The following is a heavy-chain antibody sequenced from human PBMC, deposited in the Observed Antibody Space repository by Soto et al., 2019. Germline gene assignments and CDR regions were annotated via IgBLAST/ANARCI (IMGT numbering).Heavy chain of an antibody. CDR2: ISYDGSNK. D-gene: IGHD3-3*01. Sequence: GGSLRLSCAASGFTFSSYAMHWVRQAPGKGLEWVAVISYDGSNKYYADSVKGRFTISRDNSKNTLYLQMNSLRAEDTAVYYCARDRAMYYDFWSGYTYYYYYGMNVWGQGTTVTVSS. CDR1: GFTFSSYA. CDR3: ARDRAMYYDFWSGYTYYYYYGMNV. J-gene: IGHJ6*02. V-gene: IGHV3-30-3*01.